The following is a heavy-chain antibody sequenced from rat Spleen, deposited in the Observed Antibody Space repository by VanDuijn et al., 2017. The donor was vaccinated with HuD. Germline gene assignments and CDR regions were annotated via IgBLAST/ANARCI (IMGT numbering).Heavy chain of an antibody. D-gene: IGHD1-9*01. V-gene: IGHV5-19*01. CDR2: ISPTGFIT. Sequence: EVRLVESGGGLVQPGRSLKLSCAASGFTFSNYGMHWIRQAPTKGLEWVASISPTGFITNYRDSVKGRFTISRDNAKSTLYLQMDSLRSEDTAIYYCARPTTGIPFNYWGQGVMVTVSS. J-gene: IGHJ2*01. CDR3: ARPTTGIPFNY. CDR1: GFTFSNYG.